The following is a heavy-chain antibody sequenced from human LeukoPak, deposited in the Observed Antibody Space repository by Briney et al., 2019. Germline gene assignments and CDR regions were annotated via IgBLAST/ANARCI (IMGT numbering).Heavy chain of an antibody. CDR2: IKTKSDGGTT. J-gene: IGHJ4*02. CDR3: TTESRFRLILDY. CDR1: GFIFTNAW. Sequence: GGSLRLSCAASGFIFTNAWMTWVRQAPGKGLEWVGRIKTKSDGGTTDYAAPVKGSFTISRDDSKKMIYLHMNSLKTEDTAVYFCTTESRFRLILDYWGLGTLVTVSS. D-gene: IGHD2-21*01. V-gene: IGHV3-15*01.